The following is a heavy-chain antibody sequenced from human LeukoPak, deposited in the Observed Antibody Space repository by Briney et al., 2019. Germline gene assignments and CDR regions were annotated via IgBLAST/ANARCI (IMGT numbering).Heavy chain of an antibody. V-gene: IGHV4-59*01. D-gene: IGHD4-17*01. CDR1: SGSITSYY. J-gene: IGHJ4*02. Sequence: SETLSLTCTVSSGSITSYYWSWIRQPPGKGLEYIGYIYSSGSTNYNPSLKSRVTISVDSSKNQFSLKLSSVNAADTAVYYCARDGGYGDPFDYWGQGTLVTVSS. CDR2: IYSSGST. CDR3: ARDGGYGDPFDY.